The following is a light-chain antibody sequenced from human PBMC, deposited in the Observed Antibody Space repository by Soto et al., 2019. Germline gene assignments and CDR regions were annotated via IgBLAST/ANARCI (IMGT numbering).Light chain of an antibody. Sequence: ETVLTQSPASLSLSPGERATLFCRASQSVSNYLAWYQQKPGQAPRLLIYDASNRATDIPARFSGSGSGTDFTLTISSLGPEDFAVYYCQQRRNWPPITFGQGTRLDIK. CDR2: DAS. J-gene: IGKJ5*01. CDR1: QSVSNY. V-gene: IGKV3-11*01. CDR3: QQRRNWPPIT.